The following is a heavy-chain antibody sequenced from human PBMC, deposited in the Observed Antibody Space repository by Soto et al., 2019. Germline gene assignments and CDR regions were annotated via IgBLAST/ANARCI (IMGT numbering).Heavy chain of an antibody. CDR2: IYHSGST. Sequence: PSETLSLTCAVSGGSISSGGYSWSWIRQPPGKGLEWIGYIYHSGSTYYNPSLKSRVTISVDRSKSQFSLKLSSVTAADTAVYYCARAPGYSGNWFDPWGQGTLVTVSS. V-gene: IGHV4-30-2*01. D-gene: IGHD1-26*01. CDR1: GGSISSGGYS. CDR3: ARAPGYSGNWFDP. J-gene: IGHJ5*02.